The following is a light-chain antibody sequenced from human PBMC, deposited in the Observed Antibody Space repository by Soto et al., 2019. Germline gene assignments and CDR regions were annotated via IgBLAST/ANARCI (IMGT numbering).Light chain of an antibody. CDR1: QGIRSD. V-gene: IGKV1-6*01. J-gene: IGKJ4*01. CDR3: LQDYNYPLT. CDR2: AAS. Sequence: IQMTQFPSSLSASVGDRVTITCRASQGIRSDLGWYQQRPGKAPNLLIYAASTLQSGVPSRFSGSGSGTDFTLTISSLQPEDFATYFCLQDYNYPLTFCGWTKVEIK.